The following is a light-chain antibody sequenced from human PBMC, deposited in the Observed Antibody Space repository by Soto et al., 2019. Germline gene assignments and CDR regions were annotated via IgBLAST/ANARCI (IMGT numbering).Light chain of an antibody. CDR3: SSYRSPPSGV. CDR2: GVT. J-gene: IGLJ3*02. CDR1: SSDIGSYNY. V-gene: IGLV2-14*01. Sequence: QSALTQPASVSGSPGQSITISCTGTSSDIGSYNYVSWYQQHPGRTPKLLIYGVTNRPSGVSPRFSGSKSGNTASLTISGLQAEDEADYYCSSYRSPPSGVFGGGTKLTVL.